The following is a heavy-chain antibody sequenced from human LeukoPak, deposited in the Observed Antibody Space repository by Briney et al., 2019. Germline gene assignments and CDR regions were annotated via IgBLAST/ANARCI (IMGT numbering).Heavy chain of an antibody. V-gene: IGHV3-33*01. D-gene: IGHD3-3*01. J-gene: IGHJ4*02. CDR3: ARSLFYHFDY. CDR1: RFTFSSYG. CDR2: ICYDGTNK. Sequence: GGSLRLSCAASRFTFSSYGMHWVRQAPGKGLEWVAVICYDGTNKYYAESVKGRLTISRDNPKNTLYLQMNSLRAEDTAVYYCARSLFYHFDYWGQGTLVTVSS.